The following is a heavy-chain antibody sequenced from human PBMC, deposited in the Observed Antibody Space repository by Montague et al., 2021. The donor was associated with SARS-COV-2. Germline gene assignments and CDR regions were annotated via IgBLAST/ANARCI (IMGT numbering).Heavy chain of an antibody. CDR1: DFTFDDYA. D-gene: IGHD5-18*01. CDR3: AKGSRRGYNYGTNNWLDP. J-gene: IGHJ5*02. Sequence: SLRLSCADSDFTFDDYAMHWVRQAPGKGLAWVSGINWNSGNLGYADSVKGRFSISRDNSRNSLFLQMNSLRPEDTAVYYCAKGSRRGYNYGTNNWLDPWGQGTLVTVSS. V-gene: IGHV3-9*01. CDR2: INWNSGNL.